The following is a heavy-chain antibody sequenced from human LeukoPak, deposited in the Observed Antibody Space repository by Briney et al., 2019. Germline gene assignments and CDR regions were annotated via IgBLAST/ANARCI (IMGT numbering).Heavy chain of an antibody. CDR3: ARRNYDYVWGSYRDFDY. V-gene: IGHV1-8*01. D-gene: IGHD3-16*02. CDR1: GYTFTSYD. CDR2: MNPNSGNT. J-gene: IGHJ4*02. Sequence: ASVKVSCKASGYTFTSYDINWVRQATGQGLEWMGWMNPNSGNTGYTQKSQGRVTMTRNTPISTAYMELSSLRSEDTAVYYCARRNYDYVWGSYRDFDYWGQGTLVTVSS.